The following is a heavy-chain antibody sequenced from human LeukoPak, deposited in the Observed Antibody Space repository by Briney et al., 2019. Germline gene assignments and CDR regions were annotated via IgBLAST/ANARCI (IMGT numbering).Heavy chain of an antibody. V-gene: IGHV4-38-2*01. CDR2: IYHSGST. D-gene: IGHD3-10*01. J-gene: IGHJ6*03. CDR3: ARRGYGSGSYYNDYYYYYMDV. Sequence: SETLSLTCAVSGYSISSGYYWGWIRQPPGKGLEWIGSIYHSGSTYYNPSLKSRVTISVDTSKNQFSLKLSSVTAADTAVYYCARRGYGSGSYYNDYYYYYMDVWGKGTTVTVSS. CDR1: GYSISSGYY.